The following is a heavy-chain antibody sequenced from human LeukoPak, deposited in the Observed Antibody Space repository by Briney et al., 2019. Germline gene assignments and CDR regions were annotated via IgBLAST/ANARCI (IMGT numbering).Heavy chain of an antibody. Sequence: PGGSLRLSCAASGFTFSNYWMTWVRQAPGKGLEWVANIKQDGSETYYADSVKGRFTIFRDNAKNSLYLQMDSLRVEDTAVYYCANGDGFDYWGQGTLVIVSS. CDR3: ANGDGFDY. J-gene: IGHJ4*02. D-gene: IGHD5-24*01. CDR1: GFTFSNYW. V-gene: IGHV3-7*01. CDR2: IKQDGSET.